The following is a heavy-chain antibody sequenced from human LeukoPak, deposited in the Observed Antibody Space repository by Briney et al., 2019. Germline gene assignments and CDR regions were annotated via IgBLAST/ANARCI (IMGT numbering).Heavy chain of an antibody. J-gene: IGHJ4*02. CDR1: GFTFSSYW. Sequence: GGSLRLSCAASGFTFSSYWMSWIRQAPGKGLEWVANIKQDGSEKSYVDSVKGRFTISRDNTKNSLYLQMNSLRAEDTAVYFCAREWAGPSFDYWGQGTLVTVSS. D-gene: IGHD6-19*01. CDR3: AREWAGPSFDY. CDR2: IKQDGSEK. V-gene: IGHV3-7*01.